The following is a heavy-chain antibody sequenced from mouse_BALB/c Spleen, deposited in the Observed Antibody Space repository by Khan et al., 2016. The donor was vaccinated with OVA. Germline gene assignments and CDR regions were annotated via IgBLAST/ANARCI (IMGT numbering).Heavy chain of an antibody. CDR2: MSSGSSTI. CDR1: GFSFSSFG. CDR3: ARSGGNFHWYFDV. V-gene: IGHV5-17*02. Sequence: EVQRVESGGGLVQPGGSRKLSCAASGFSFSSFGMHWVRQAPKKGLEWVAYMSSGSSTIYYVDTVKGRFTISRDNPKNTPFLQMTSLRSEDTAMYYCARSGGNFHWYFDVWGAGTSVTVSS. D-gene: IGHD2-1*01. J-gene: IGHJ1*01.